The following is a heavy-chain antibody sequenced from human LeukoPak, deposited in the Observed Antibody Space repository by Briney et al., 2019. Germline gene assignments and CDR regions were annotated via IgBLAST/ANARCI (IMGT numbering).Heavy chain of an antibody. J-gene: IGHJ4*02. CDR2: INPNSGGT. D-gene: IGHD6-13*01. CDR1: GYTFTGYY. V-gene: IGHV1-2*02. CDR3: ARVYVGQRLVPDY. Sequence: ASVKVSCKASGYTFTGYYMHWVRQAPGQGLEWMGWINPNSGGTNYAQKFQGRVTMTRDTSISTAYMELSRLRSDDTAVYYCARVYVGQRLVPDYWGQGTLVTVSS.